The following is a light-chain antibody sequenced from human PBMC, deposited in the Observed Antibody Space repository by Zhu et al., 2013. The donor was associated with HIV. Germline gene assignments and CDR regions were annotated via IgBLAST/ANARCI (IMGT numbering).Light chain of an antibody. CDR3: QHRSNWPLFT. J-gene: IGKJ3*01. CDR2: DIF. CDR1: QSVTSY. Sequence: EIVLTQSPATLSLSPGERATLSCRASQSVTSYLAWYQHKPGQAPRLLIYDIFNRATGIPARFSGSGSGTDFTLTISSLEPEDFAVYYCQHRSNWPLFTFGPGTKVDIK. V-gene: IGKV3-11*01.